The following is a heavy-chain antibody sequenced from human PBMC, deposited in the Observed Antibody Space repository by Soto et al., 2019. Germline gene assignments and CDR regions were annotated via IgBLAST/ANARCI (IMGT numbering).Heavy chain of an antibody. D-gene: IGHD1-26*01. V-gene: IGHV3-30*18. J-gene: IGHJ6*03. CDR2: ISYEGSNK. CDR3: VKDWYSYGPHYMDV. Sequence: QVQLVESGGGVVQPGRSLRLSCAASGFTFSSYGMHWVRQAPGKGLEWVAVISYEGSNKYYADSVKGRFTISRDNSENTLYLQMNSLRAEDTAVYYCVKDWYSYGPHYMDVWGKGTTVSVSS. CDR1: GFTFSSYG.